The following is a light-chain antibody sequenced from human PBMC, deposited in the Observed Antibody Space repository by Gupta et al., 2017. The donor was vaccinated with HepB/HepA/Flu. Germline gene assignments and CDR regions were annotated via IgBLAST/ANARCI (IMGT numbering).Light chain of an antibody. CDR3: QQSSSRPRT. Sequence: DIQMTQTPSSLSASVGDRVTITCRASETIDNYLNWYQQKPGKAPTILIYAASTLHSGVPSRFSGSGYGTEFTLIISNLQPEDFATYYCQQSSSRPRTFGQGTKVEIK. CDR2: AAS. J-gene: IGKJ1*01. CDR1: ETIDNY. V-gene: IGKV1-39*01.